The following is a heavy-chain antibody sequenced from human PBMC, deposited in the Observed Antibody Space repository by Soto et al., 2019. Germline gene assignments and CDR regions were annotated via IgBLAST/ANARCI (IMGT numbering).Heavy chain of an antibody. Sequence: QVQLQESGPGLVKPSEILSLSCTVSGGAIGSYYWSWIRQSPGKGLEWIGYIYYTGSTNYNPSLKSRVTISLDKSKNQLSLKLTSVTAADTAVYYCARGGGYSFLGYWGQGTLVTVSS. D-gene: IGHD5-18*01. CDR2: IYYTGST. CDR3: ARGGGYSFLGY. V-gene: IGHV4-59*01. CDR1: GGAIGSYY. J-gene: IGHJ4*02.